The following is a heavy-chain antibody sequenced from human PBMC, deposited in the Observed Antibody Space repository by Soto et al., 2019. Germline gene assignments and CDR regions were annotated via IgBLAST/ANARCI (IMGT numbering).Heavy chain of an antibody. V-gene: IGHV3-23*01. J-gene: IGHJ6*02. CDR2: ISGSGGST. D-gene: IGHD6-6*01. CDR3: AKESSSSGIYYYYYGMDV. Sequence: GGSLRLSCAASGFTFSSYAMSWVRQAPGKGLEWVSAISGSGGSTYYADSVKGRFTISRDNSKNTLYLQMNSLRAEDTAVYYCAKESSSSGIYYYYYGMDVWGQGTTVTVSS. CDR1: GFTFSSYA.